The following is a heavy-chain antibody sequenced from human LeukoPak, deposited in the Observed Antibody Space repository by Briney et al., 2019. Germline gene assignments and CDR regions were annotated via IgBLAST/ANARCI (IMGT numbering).Heavy chain of an antibody. CDR1: GYSFTNYW. Sequence: GESLKISCKGSGYSFTNYWISWVRQVPGKGLEWMGRIDPSDSYTHYSPSFQGHVAISADKSISTAYLQWGSLKASDTAMYYCARRGCSGGTCYRGGYWGQGTLVTVAS. CDR2: IDPSDSYT. D-gene: IGHD2-15*01. CDR3: ARRGCSGGTCYRGGY. V-gene: IGHV5-10-1*01. J-gene: IGHJ4*02.